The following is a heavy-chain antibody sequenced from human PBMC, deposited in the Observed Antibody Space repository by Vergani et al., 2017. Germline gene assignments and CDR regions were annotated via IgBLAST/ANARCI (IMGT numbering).Heavy chain of an antibody. J-gene: IGHJ4*02. CDR1: GVSFRSAVYY. Sequence: QVHLQESGPGLVKSSQTLSLTCTVSGVSFRSAVYYWSWIRQAPGKGLEWIGYIYHSGSTSYNPSLKSRVSMSVETSKNQFSLNLRSVTAADTAIYYCARIGPYFHDSRIDYWGQGRLVTVSS. CDR2: IYHSGST. CDR3: ARIGPYFHDSRIDY. V-gene: IGHV4-30-4*08. D-gene: IGHD3-22*01.